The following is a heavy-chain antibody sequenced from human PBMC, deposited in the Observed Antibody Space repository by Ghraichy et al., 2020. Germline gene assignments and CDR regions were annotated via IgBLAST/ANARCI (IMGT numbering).Heavy chain of an antibody. V-gene: IGHV4-59*01. D-gene: IGHD6-19*01. Sequence: SETLSLTCTVSGGSISSYYWSWIRQPPGKGLEWIGYIYYSGSTNYNPSLKSRVTISVDTSKNQFSLKLSSVTAADTAVYYCARSDSGYSSGWYFINDYWGQGTLVTVSS. CDR2: IYYSGST. J-gene: IGHJ4*02. CDR1: GGSISSYY. CDR3: ARSDSGYSSGWYFINDY.